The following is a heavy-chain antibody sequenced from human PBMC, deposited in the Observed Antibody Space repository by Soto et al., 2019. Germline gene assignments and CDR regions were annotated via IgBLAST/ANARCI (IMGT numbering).Heavy chain of an antibody. D-gene: IGHD2-2*03. J-gene: IGHJ3*02. CDR2: FYPGDSTS. CDR3: ARIIGYCSNNACSWNFDI. V-gene: IGHV5-51*01. CDR1: GYSFVSYW. Sequence: GESLKISCKTSGYSFVSYWVAWVRQKPGKGLEWMGTFYPGDSTSTYSPSFQGQVTISVDKSISTAYLHLSSLKASDTAMYYCARIIGYCSNNACSWNFDIWGQGTTVTVSS.